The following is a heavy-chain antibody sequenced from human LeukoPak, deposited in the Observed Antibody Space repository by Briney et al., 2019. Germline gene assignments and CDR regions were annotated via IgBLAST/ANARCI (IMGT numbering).Heavy chain of an antibody. CDR3: ASPLYDYSNYYGMDV. V-gene: IGHV3-74*01. Sequence: GGSLRLSCAASGFTFSSYWMHWVRQAPGKGLVWVSHINSDGSSTSYADSVKGRFTISRDNAKNTLYLQMNSQRAEDTAVYYCASPLYDYSNYYGMDVWGQGTTVTVSS. J-gene: IGHJ6*02. D-gene: IGHD4-11*01. CDR2: INSDGSST. CDR1: GFTFSSYW.